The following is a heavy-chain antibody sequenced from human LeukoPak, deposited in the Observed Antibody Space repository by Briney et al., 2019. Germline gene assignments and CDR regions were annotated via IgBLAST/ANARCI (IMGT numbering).Heavy chain of an antibody. CDR3: ARVKGEENWFDP. CDR1: GYTFTGYF. V-gene: IGHV1-2*02. CDR2: INLNSGGT. Sequence: GASVKVSCKASGYTFTGYFMHWVRQAPGQGLEWMGWINLNSGGTNYAQKFQGRVTMTRDTSISTAYMELSRLRSDDTVVYYCARVKGEENWFDPWGQGTLVTVSS. J-gene: IGHJ5*02. D-gene: IGHD2-21*01.